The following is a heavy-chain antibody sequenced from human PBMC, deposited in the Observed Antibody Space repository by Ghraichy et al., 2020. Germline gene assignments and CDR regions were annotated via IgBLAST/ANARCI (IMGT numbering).Heavy chain of an antibody. D-gene: IGHD5-18*01. V-gene: IGHV4-34*01. CDR2: INHSGST. Sequence: SETLSLTCAVYGGSFSGYYWSWIRQPPGKGLEWIGEINHSGSTNYNPSLKSRVTISVDTSKNQFSLKLSSVTAADTAVYYCARRGYSYGYGLLDYWGQGTLVTVSS. J-gene: IGHJ4*02. CDR1: GGSFSGYY. CDR3: ARRGYSYGYGLLDY.